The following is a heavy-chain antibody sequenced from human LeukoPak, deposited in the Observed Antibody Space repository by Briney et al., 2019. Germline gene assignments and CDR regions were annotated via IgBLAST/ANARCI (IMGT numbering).Heavy chain of an antibody. J-gene: IGHJ5*02. D-gene: IGHD2-2*02. CDR2: INAGNGNT. CDR1: GYTFTSYA. Sequence: ASVKVSCKASGYTFTSYAMHWVRQAPGQRLEWMGWINAGNGNTKYSQKFQGRVTTTRDTSASTAYMELSSLRSEDTAVYYCARGQYCSSTSCYTRQFDPWGQGTLVTVSS. CDR3: ARGQYCSSTSCYTRQFDP. V-gene: IGHV1-3*01.